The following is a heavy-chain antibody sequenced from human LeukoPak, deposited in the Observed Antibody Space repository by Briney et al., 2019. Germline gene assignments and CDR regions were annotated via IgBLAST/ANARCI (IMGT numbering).Heavy chain of an antibody. D-gene: IGHD6-19*01. Sequence: SETLSLTCTVSGYSISSGYYWGWIRPPPGKGLEWIGSIYHSGSTYYNPSLKSRVTISVDTSKNQFSLKLSSVTAADTAVYYCATPSGYSSGWAFDYWGQGTLVTVSS. CDR2: IYHSGST. J-gene: IGHJ4*02. CDR3: ATPSGYSSGWAFDY. CDR1: GYSISSGYY. V-gene: IGHV4-38-2*02.